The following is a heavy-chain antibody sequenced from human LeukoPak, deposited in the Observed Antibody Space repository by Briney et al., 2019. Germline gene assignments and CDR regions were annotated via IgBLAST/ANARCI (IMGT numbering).Heavy chain of an antibody. J-gene: IGHJ4*02. Sequence: SETLSLTCTVSGGSISSSSYYWGWIRQPPGKGLEWIGTIYYSGSTYYNPSLKSRVTISVDTSNDQFSLKLSSVTAADTTVYYCARGGSGSYFPFDYWGQGTLVTVSS. CDR2: IYYSGST. CDR1: GGSISSSSYY. CDR3: ARGGSGSYFPFDY. D-gene: IGHD1-26*01. V-gene: IGHV4-39*07.